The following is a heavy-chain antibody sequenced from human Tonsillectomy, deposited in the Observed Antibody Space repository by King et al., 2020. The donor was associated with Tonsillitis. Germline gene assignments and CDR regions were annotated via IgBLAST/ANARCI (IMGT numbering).Heavy chain of an antibody. CDR2: ISGSGGST. Sequence: DVQLVESGGGLVQPGRSLRLSCAASGFTFSDYTMSWVRQAPGKGLEWVSGISGSGGSTYFADSLKGRFTISRDNSKNTLYLRMNSLRAEDTAVYYCAKLITVAGKDYWGQGTLVTVSS. CDR1: GFTFSDYT. CDR3: AKLITVAGKDY. J-gene: IGHJ4*02. V-gene: IGHV3-23*04. D-gene: IGHD6-19*01.